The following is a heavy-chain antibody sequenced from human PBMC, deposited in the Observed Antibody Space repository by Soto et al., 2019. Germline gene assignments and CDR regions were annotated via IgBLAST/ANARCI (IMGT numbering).Heavy chain of an antibody. J-gene: IGHJ5*02. CDR1: GGTFSSYA. V-gene: IGHV1-69*12. D-gene: IGHD3-9*01. CDR2: IIPIFGTA. CDR3: ARAGYSNNWFDP. Sequence: QVQLVQSGAEVKKPGSSVKVSCKASGGTFSSYAISWVRQAPGQGLEWMGGIIPIFGTANYAQKFQGRVTATADESTAPAYMELSSLRSEDTAVYYCARAGYSNNWFDPWGQGALVTVSS.